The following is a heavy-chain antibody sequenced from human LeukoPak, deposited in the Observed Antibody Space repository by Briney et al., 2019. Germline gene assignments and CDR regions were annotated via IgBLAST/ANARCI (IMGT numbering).Heavy chain of an antibody. CDR3: ARDGARSGSYYRY. Sequence: SETLSLTCTVSGGSISDYYWSWVRQAPGKGLEWIGYIYYSGSTNYNPSLKSRVTISVDTSKSQFSLKLSSVTAADTAVYYCARDGARSGSYYRYWGQGTLVTVSS. CDR2: IYYSGST. D-gene: IGHD1-26*01. J-gene: IGHJ4*02. CDR1: GGSISDYY. V-gene: IGHV4-59*12.